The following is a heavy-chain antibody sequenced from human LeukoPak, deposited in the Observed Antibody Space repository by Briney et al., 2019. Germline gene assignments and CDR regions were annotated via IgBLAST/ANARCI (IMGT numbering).Heavy chain of an antibody. D-gene: IGHD3-16*02. V-gene: IGHV4-59*01. CDR3: AREGGPYRPLDY. J-gene: IGHJ4*02. CDR2: IYYSGTT. Sequence: SETLSLTCTVSGGSIDSNSWTWIRQPPGKGLEWIGYIYYSGTTNYNPSLKSRVTMSVDMSKNQLSLKLSSVTAADTAVYYCAREGGPYRPLDYSGQGTLVTVSS. CDR1: GGSIDSNS.